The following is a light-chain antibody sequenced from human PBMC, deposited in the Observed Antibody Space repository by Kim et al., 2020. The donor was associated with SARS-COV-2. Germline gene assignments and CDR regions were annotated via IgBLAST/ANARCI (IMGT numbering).Light chain of an antibody. CDR3: QHYYSLPPEGG. J-gene: IGKJ3*01. V-gene: IGKV3-15*01. CDR2: GAY. CDR1: QSVSSN. Sequence: EIVMTQSPATLSVSPGERATLSCRASQSVSSNLAWYQQRPGQAPRLLIYGAYTRATGIPARFSGSGSGTEFTLTISSLQSEDFAVYYCQHYYSLPPEGGFGPGTKVDIK.